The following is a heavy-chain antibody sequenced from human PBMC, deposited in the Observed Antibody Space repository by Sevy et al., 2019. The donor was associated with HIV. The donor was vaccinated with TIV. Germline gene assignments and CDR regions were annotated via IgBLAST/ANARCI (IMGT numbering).Heavy chain of an antibody. Sequence: GSLRLSCAASGFSFSICWMSWVRQAPGKGLEWVATMKQDGSEEDYVDSVKGRFTISRDNAKNSLFLQMNSLSAEDTAVYYCVREGLGGYSYSLDYWGHGTLVTVSS. CDR2: MKQDGSEE. D-gene: IGHD5-18*01. J-gene: IGHJ4*01. V-gene: IGHV3-7*01. CDR3: VREGLGGYSYSLDY. CDR1: GFSFSICW.